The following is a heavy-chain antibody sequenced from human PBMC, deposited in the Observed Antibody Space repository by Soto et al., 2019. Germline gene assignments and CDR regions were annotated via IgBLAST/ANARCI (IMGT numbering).Heavy chain of an antibody. J-gene: IGHJ3*02. V-gene: IGHV1-69*02. CDR3: ARPNSRITIFGVVTGAFEI. D-gene: IGHD3-3*01. Sequence: SVKVSCKASGGTFSSYTISWVRQAPGQGLEWMGRIIPILGIANYAQKFQGRVTITADKSTSTAYMELSSLRSEDTAVYYCARPNSRITIFGVVTGAFEIWGQGTMVTVSS. CDR1: GGTFSSYT. CDR2: IIPILGIA.